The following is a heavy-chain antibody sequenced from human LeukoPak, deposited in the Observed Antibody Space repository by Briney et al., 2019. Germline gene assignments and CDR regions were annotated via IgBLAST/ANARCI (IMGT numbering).Heavy chain of an antibody. CDR2: IYYSGST. CDR1: GGSISSGGYY. Sequence: SETLSLTCTVSGGSISSGGYYWSWIRQHPGKGLEWIGYIYYSGSTYYNPSLKSRVTISVDTSKNQFSLKLSSVTAADTAVYYCARVPLWFGELSPDYWGQGTLVTVSS. CDR3: ARVPLWFGELSPDY. J-gene: IGHJ4*02. V-gene: IGHV4-31*03. D-gene: IGHD3-10*01.